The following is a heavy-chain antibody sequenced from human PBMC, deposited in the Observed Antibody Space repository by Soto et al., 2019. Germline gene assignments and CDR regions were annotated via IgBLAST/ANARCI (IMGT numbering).Heavy chain of an antibody. J-gene: IGHJ4*02. Sequence: QVQLVESGGGVVQPGRSLRLSCAASGFTFSSYGMHWVRQAPGKGLEWVAVISYDGSNKYYADSVKGRFTISRDNSKNTLYLQMNSLRAEDTAVYYCAKASAGAAGSWGPYYFDYWGQGTLVTVSS. CDR1: GFTFSSYG. CDR2: ISYDGSNK. D-gene: IGHD6-13*01. CDR3: AKASAGAAGSWGPYYFDY. V-gene: IGHV3-30*18.